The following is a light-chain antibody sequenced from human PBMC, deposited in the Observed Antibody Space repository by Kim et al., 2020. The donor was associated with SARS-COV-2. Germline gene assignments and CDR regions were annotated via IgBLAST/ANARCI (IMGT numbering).Light chain of an antibody. CDR3: NSYTSSRTYV. V-gene: IGLV2-14*01. CDR2: DVS. Sequence: QSALTQPASVSGSPGQSITISCTGTSSDVGVYNYVSWYQQHPGKAPKLMIYDVSKRPSGVSNRFSCSKSGNTASLTISGLQAEDEADYYCNSYTSSRTYVFGTGTKVTVL. CDR1: SSDVGVYNY. J-gene: IGLJ1*01.